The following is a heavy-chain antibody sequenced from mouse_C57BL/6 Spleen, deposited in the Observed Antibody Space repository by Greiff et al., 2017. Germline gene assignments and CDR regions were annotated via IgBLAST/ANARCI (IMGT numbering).Heavy chain of an antibody. CDR1: GYTFTDYY. CDR2: IYPGSGNT. Sequence: VQLVESGAELVRPGASVKLSCKASGYTFTDYYINWVKQRPGQGLEWIARIYPGSGNTYYNEKFKGKATLTAEKSSSTAYMQLSSLTSEDSAVYFCARSRYYGLDYWGQGTTLTVSS. J-gene: IGHJ2*01. D-gene: IGHD1-2*01. CDR3: ARSRYYGLDY. V-gene: IGHV1-76*01.